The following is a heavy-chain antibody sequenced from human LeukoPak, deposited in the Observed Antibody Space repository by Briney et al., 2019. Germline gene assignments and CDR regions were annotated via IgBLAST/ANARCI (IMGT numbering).Heavy chain of an antibody. V-gene: IGHV3-30-3*01. CDR2: ISHDGSDK. J-gene: IGHJ5*02. CDR1: GFTFSSYA. D-gene: IGHD5-12*01. CDR3: ARDAYSGYDHGDNWFDP. Sequence: GGSLRLSCVASGFTFSSYAFHWVRQAPGKGLQWVAVISHDGSDKHYGDSVMGRFTISRDNAKNTVHLQMNSLRAEDTAAYYCARDAYSGYDHGDNWFDPWGQGTLVTVSS.